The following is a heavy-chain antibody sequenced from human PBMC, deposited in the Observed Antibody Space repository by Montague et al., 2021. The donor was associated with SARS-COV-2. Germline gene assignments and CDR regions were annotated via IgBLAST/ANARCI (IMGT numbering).Heavy chain of an antibody. J-gene: IGHJ6*02. CDR2: IYYTGST. V-gene: IGHV4-59*01. D-gene: IGHD4-17*01. CDR1: GASIGTYY. CDR3: ARDNYGDWGYYGLDV. Sequence: SETLSLTCTVSGASIGTYYWNWIRQSPGKGLEWLGYIYYTGSTKYSPSPKSRVTISMDTSRDQLSLRLKSVTAADTAVYYCARDNYGDWGYYGLDVWGQGTTVIVSS.